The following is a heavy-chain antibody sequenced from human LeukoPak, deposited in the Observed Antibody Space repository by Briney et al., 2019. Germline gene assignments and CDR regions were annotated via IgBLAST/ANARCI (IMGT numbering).Heavy chain of an antibody. J-gene: IGHJ4*02. CDR1: GYTFIGYY. V-gene: IGHV1-2*02. Sequence: GASVKVSCKASGYTFIGYYMHWVRQAPGQGLEWMGWINPDSGGTNCAQQFQGRVTMTRDTSISTAYMDLSRLTSDDTGVYYCARRMAESYYDSSGYPSLGYWGQGTLVTVSS. D-gene: IGHD3-22*01. CDR3: ARRMAESYYDSSGYPSLGY. CDR2: INPDSGGT.